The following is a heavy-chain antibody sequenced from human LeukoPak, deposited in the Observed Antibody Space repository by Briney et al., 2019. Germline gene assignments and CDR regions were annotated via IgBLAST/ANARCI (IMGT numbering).Heavy chain of an antibody. D-gene: IGHD4-17*01. V-gene: IGHV4-39*07. CDR3: ARGDYGDTHYYGMDV. CDR1: GGSISSSSYY. Sequence: SETLSLTCTVSGGSISSSSYYWGWIRQPPGKGLEWIGSIYYSGSTYYNPSLKSRVTISVDTSKNQFSLKLSSVTAADTAVYYCARGDYGDTHYYGMDVWGQGTTVTVSS. CDR2: IYYSGST. J-gene: IGHJ6*02.